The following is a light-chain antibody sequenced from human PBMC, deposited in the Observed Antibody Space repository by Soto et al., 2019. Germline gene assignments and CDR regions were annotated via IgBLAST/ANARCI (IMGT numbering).Light chain of an antibody. CDR1: QSVSSY. V-gene: IGKV3-20*01. CDR3: QQYGSSPVT. Sequence: EIVLTQSPATLSLSPGERATLSCRASQSVSSYLAWDQQKPGQAPRLLIYGASSRATGIPDRFSGSGSGTDFTLTISRLEPDDFAVYYCQQYGSSPVTFVHGTKADSK. J-gene: IGKJ1*01. CDR2: GAS.